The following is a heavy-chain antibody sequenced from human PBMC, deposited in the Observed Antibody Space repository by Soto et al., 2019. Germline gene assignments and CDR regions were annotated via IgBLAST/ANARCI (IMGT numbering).Heavy chain of an antibody. Sequence: QVQLVESGGGVVQPGRSLRLSCAASGFTFSSYGMHWVRQAPGKGLEWVAVISYDGSNKYYADSVKGRFTISRDNSKNTLYLQMNSLRAEDTAVYYCAKENWNYRPFDYWGQGTLVTVSS. CDR1: GFTFSSYG. D-gene: IGHD1-7*01. J-gene: IGHJ4*02. V-gene: IGHV3-30*18. CDR2: ISYDGSNK. CDR3: AKENWNYRPFDY.